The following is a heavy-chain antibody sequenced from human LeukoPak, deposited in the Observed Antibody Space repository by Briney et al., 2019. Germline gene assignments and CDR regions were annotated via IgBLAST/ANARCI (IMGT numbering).Heavy chain of an antibody. J-gene: IGHJ5*02. D-gene: IGHD2-21*02. CDR2: IYPGDSDT. CDR1: GYSFTTYW. Sequence: GESLKISCKGSGYSFTTYWIGWVRQMPGKGLEWMGIIYPGDSDTRYSPSFQGQVTISADKSISTAYLQWSSLKASDTAMYYCTRRYCGGDCYDDDWFDPWGQGTLVTVSS. CDR3: TRRYCGGDCYDDDWFDP. V-gene: IGHV5-51*01.